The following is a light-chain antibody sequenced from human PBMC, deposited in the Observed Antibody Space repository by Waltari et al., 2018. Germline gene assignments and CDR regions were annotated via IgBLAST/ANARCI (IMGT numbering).Light chain of an antibody. CDR2: GAS. CDR3: QQYGSSPWT. Sequence: EIVLTQSPRTLSLSPGERATRSCRASQRVSSSYLAWYQQKPGPAPRLLIYGASSRATGIPDRFSGSGSGTDFTLTISRLEPEDFAVYYCQQYGSSPWTFGQGTKVEIK. CDR1: QRVSSSY. V-gene: IGKV3-20*01. J-gene: IGKJ1*01.